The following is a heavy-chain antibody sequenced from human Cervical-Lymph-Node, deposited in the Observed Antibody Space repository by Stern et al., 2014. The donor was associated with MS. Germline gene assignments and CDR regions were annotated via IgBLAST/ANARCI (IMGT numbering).Heavy chain of an antibody. J-gene: IGHJ3*02. Sequence: QVQLQESDPGLVKPSETLSLTCTVSGGSISSYYWSLIRQPPRQGLEWIGYIYYSGSTNYNPSLKSRVTISVDTSKNQFSLKLSSVTAADTAVYYCARVRFLGDAFDIWGQGTMVTVSS. CDR1: GGSISSYY. D-gene: IGHD3-3*01. CDR3: ARVRFLGDAFDI. CDR2: IYYSGST. V-gene: IGHV4-59*01.